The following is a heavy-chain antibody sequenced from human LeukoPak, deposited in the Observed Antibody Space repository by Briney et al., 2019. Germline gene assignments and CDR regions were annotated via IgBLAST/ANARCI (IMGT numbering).Heavy chain of an antibody. V-gene: IGHV3-23*01. CDR2: FSGSGGSI. CDR1: GFTFSSYA. D-gene: IGHD6-19*01. CDR3: AKPYSSGWYPFDS. J-gene: IGHJ4*02. Sequence: GGSLRLSCAASGFTFSSYAMSWVRQAPGKGLEWASGFSGSGGSIYYADSVKGRFTISRENSKNTLYLQMNSLRAEDTAVYYCAKPYSSGWYPFDSWGQGTLVTVSS.